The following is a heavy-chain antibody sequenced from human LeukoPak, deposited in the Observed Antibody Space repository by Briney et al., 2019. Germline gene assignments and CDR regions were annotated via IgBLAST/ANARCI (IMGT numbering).Heavy chain of an antibody. D-gene: IGHD3-10*02. Sequence: GGSLRLSCAASGFTFSSYSMNWVRQAPGKWLEWVSYISSSGSTIYYADSVKGRFTISRDNAKNSLYLQMNSLRAEDTAVYYCAELGITMIGGVWGKGTTVTISS. J-gene: IGHJ6*04. CDR2: ISSSGSTI. V-gene: IGHV3-48*04. CDR1: GFTFSSYS. CDR3: AELGITMIGGV.